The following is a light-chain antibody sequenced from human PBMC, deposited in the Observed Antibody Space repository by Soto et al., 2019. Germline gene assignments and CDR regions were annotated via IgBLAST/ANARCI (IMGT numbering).Light chain of an antibody. CDR3: QQRSNWPRGT. V-gene: IGKV3-11*01. J-gene: IGKJ1*01. Sequence: EIVLTQSPATLSLSPGERATLSCRASQSVSSYLAWYQQKPGQAPRLLIYDASNRATGIPARFSGSGSGTDFTLTISSLEPEDFAVYHCQQRSNWPRGTFGQGTKVEIK. CDR1: QSVSSY. CDR2: DAS.